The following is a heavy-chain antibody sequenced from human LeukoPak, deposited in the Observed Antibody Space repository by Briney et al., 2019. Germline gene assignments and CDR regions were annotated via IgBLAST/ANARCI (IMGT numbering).Heavy chain of an antibody. CDR1: GFTFKTHD. Sequence: QPGGSLRLSCVVSGFTFKTHDMTWVRQAQGKGLEWVSTISGSGDTTYYADSVKGRFTISRDNSKNTLFLQMNSLRAQDTAIYYCAKASYYLGYYYGMDVWGQGTTVTVSS. J-gene: IGHJ6*02. V-gene: IGHV3-23*01. CDR3: AKASYYLGYYYGMDV. CDR2: ISGSGDTT. D-gene: IGHD3-10*01.